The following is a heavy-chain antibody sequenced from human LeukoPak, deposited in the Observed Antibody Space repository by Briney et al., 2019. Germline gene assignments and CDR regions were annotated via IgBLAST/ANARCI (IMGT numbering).Heavy chain of an antibody. CDR2: IGGSGTTI. CDR3: ARFAGSGSYYIDY. V-gene: IGHV3-11*01. D-gene: IGHD3-10*01. CDR1: GFTFSDYY. Sequence: PGGSLRLSCAASGFTFSDYYMSWIRQAPGKGLEWVSYIGGSGTTIFYAHSVMGRFTISRDNAKNSLYLQMNSLRAEDTAVYYCARFAGSGSYYIDYWGQGTLITVSS. J-gene: IGHJ4*02.